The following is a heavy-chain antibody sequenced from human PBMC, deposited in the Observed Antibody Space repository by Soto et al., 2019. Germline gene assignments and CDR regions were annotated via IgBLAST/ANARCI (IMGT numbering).Heavy chain of an antibody. Sequence: TGWSLRLSCAVSGFTFGSYWMNWVRLIPGKGLEWVAYIKPDGSATYYVDSVKGRFTISRDNAKNSLYPQMNSLRVEDTSVYYCARAGYCGPGCYYYFDYWGQGTLVTVSS. D-gene: IGHD2-21*02. CDR2: IKPDGSAT. CDR3: ARAGYCGPGCYYYFDY. J-gene: IGHJ4*02. CDR1: GFTFGSYW. V-gene: IGHV3-7*01.